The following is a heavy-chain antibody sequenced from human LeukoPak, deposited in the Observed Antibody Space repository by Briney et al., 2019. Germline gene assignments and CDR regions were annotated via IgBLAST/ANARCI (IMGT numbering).Heavy chain of an antibody. CDR1: GFTVSSNY. D-gene: IGHD6-19*01. CDR2: IYSGGST. CDR3: AKDRFGVQWLASVFDY. Sequence: PGGSLRLSCAASGFTVSSNYMSWVRQAPGKGLEWVSVIYSGGSTYYADSVKGRFTISRDNSKNTLYLQMNSLRAEDTAVYYCAKDRFGVQWLASVFDYWGQGTLVTVSS. V-gene: IGHV3-53*01. J-gene: IGHJ4*02.